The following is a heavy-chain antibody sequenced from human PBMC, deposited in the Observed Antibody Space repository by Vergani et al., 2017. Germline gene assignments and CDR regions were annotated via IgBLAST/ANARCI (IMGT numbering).Heavy chain of an antibody. CDR2: IGTSNSHT. J-gene: IGHJ5*02. CDR3: ARSFGARWPNWFDP. V-gene: IGHV3-21*01. CDR1: GFPFSSFS. D-gene: IGHD3-16*01. Sequence: EVQLVESGGGLVKPGGSLRLSCAASGFPFSSFSLNWVRQAPGKGLEWVSSIGTSNSHTFYADSVKGRFTISRDNAKNSLYLQMSSLRADDTAVYYCARSFGARWPNWFDPWGQGTLATVSS.